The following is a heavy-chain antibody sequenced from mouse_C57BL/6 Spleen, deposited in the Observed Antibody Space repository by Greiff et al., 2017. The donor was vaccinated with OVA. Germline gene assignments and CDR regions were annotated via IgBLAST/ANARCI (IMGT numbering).Heavy chain of an antibody. J-gene: IGHJ2*01. CDR3: ARYTNYYGSSPYYFDY. CDR2: IDPSDSYT. D-gene: IGHD1-1*01. Sequence: VQLQQPGAELVMPGASVKLSCKASGYTFTSYWMHWVKQRPGQGLEWIGEIDPSDSYTNYNQKFKGKSTLTVDKSSSTAYMQLSSLTSEDSAVYYCARYTNYYGSSPYYFDYWGQGTTLTVSS. V-gene: IGHV1-69*01. CDR1: GYTFTSYW.